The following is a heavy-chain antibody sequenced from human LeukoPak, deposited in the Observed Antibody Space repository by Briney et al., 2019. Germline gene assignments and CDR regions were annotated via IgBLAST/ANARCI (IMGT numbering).Heavy chain of an antibody. V-gene: IGHV4-39*07. CDR1: GGSISSSSYY. CDR3: ARFGGKIRGLSQDY. Sequence: SETLSLTCTVSGGSISSSSYYWGWIRQPPGKGLEWIGSIYYSGSTYYNPSLKSRVTISVDTSKNQFSLKLSSVTAADTAVYYCARFGGKIRGLSQDYWGQGTLVTVSS. J-gene: IGHJ4*02. CDR2: IYYSGST. D-gene: IGHD3-10*01.